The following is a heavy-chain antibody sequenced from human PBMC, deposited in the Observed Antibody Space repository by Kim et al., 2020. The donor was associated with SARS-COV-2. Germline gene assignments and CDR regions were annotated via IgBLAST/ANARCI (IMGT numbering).Heavy chain of an antibody. V-gene: IGHV1-3*01. D-gene: IGHD1-26*01. CDR3: ARIGAWDGMDV. J-gene: IGHJ6*02. Sequence: KYSQKFQGRVTITRDTSASTAYMELSSLRSEDTAVYYCARIGAWDGMDVWGQGTTVTVSS.